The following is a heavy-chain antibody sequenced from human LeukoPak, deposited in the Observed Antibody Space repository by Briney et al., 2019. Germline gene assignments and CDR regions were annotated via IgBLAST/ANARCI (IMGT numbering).Heavy chain of an antibody. CDR1: GGTFSSYA. Sequence: ASVKVSCKASGGTFSSYAISWVRQAPGQGLEWMGGIIPIFGTANYAQKFQGRVTITADESTSTAYMELSSLRSEDAAVYYCAREKIAAAGVSDYWGQGTLVTVSS. V-gene: IGHV1-69*13. CDR3: AREKIAAAGVSDY. J-gene: IGHJ4*02. D-gene: IGHD6-13*01. CDR2: IIPIFGTA.